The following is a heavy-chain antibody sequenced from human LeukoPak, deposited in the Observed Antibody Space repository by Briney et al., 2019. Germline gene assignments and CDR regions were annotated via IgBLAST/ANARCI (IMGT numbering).Heavy chain of an antibody. V-gene: IGHV3-66*01. J-gene: IGHJ2*01. CDR1: GFTVSSNY. CDR3: ARSQGGTMSLRHFDL. Sequence: GGSLRLSCAASGFTVSSNYMSWVRQAPGKGLEWVSVIYSGGSTYYVDSVKGRFTISRDNSKNMLYLQMNSLRAEDTAVYYCARSQGGTMSLRHFDLWGRGTLVTVSS. CDR2: IYSGGST. D-gene: IGHD3-22*01.